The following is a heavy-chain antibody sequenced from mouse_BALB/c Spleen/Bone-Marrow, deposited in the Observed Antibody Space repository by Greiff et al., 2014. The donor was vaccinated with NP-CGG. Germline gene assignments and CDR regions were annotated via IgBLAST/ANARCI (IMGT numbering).Heavy chain of an antibody. CDR2: INPSNGRT. CDR1: GYTFTSYW. V-gene: IGHV1S81*02. CDR3: AGPFDY. Sequence: VKLQESGAELVKPGASVKLSCKASGYTFTSYWMHWVKQRPGQGLEWIGEINPSNGRTNYNEKFKSKATLTVGKSSSAAYMQLSSLTSEDSAVYYCAGPFDYWGRGTTLTVSS. J-gene: IGHJ2*01.